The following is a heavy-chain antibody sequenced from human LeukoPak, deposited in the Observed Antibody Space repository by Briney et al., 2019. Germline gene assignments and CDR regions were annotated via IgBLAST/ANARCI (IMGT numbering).Heavy chain of an antibody. Sequence: PSETLSLTCTVSGGSISSYYWSWIRQPAGKGLEWIGRIYTSGSTNYNPSLKSRVTMSVDTSKNQFSLKLSSVTAADTAVYYCARVGEDDYGDYDRYYYYYMDVWGKGTTVTVSS. CDR2: IYTSGST. V-gene: IGHV4-4*07. J-gene: IGHJ6*03. CDR3: ARVGEDDYGDYDRYYYYYMDV. CDR1: GGSISSYY. D-gene: IGHD4-17*01.